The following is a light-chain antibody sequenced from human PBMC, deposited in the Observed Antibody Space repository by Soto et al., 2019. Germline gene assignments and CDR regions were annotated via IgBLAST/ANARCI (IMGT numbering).Light chain of an antibody. J-gene: IGKJ5*01. CDR1: QSVSTN. CDR3: QQYDNWPPGIT. Sequence: EIGMTQSPATLSLSPGERATLSFRAIQSVSTNVAWYQQRPGQALSLLIYGASTRASGCPSRFTGSGSATEFTLTISSLQSEDFALYYCQQYDNWPPGITFGQGTRLEIK. CDR2: GAS. V-gene: IGKV3-15*01.